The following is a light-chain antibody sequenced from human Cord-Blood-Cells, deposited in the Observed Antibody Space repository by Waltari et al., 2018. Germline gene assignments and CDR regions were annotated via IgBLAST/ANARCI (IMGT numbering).Light chain of an antibody. CDR3: HQRSSTLT. V-gene: IGKV1-39*01. CDR1: QSISSY. Sequence: DIQMTQSPSSLSASVGDRVTITCRASQSISSYLNWYQQKPGKAPKLLIYAASSLQSGVPSRFSGSGSGPDFTLTITSLQPEDFEPYTGHQRSSTLTFGPGTKVDIK. J-gene: IGKJ3*01. CDR2: AAS.